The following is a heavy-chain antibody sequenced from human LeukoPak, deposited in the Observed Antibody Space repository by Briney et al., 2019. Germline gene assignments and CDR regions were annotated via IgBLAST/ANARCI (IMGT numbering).Heavy chain of an antibody. V-gene: IGHV4-61*02. D-gene: IGHD3-10*01. CDR1: GGSISSGSYY. CDR2: IYTSGST. CDR3: ARARGNNYYGSGSYYDY. Sequence: SETLSLTCTVSGGSISSGSYYWSWIRQPAGKGLEWIGRIYTSGSTNYNPSLKSRVTISVDTSRNQFSLKLSSVTAADTAVYYCARARGNNYYGSGSYYDYWGQGTLVTVSS. J-gene: IGHJ4*02.